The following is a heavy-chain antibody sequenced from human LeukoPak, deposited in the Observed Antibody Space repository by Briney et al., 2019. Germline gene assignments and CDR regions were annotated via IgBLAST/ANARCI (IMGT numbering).Heavy chain of an antibody. CDR1: GFTFTSYG. CDR3: ARGILIPATHPIDY. V-gene: IGHV3-33*08. D-gene: IGHD5-12*01. CDR2: IWYDGSHK. J-gene: IGHJ4*02. Sequence: GGSLRLSCAASGFTFTSYGMHWVRQAPGKGLEWVAMIWYDGSHKKYADSVEGRFSISRDTSKNPLYLQMNSLRADDTAVYYCARGILIPATHPIDYWGQGSGVPVSS.